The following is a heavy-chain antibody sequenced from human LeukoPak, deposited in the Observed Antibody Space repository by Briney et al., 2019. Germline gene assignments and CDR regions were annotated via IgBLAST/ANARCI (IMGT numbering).Heavy chain of an antibody. Sequence: GGSLRLSCAASGSTFGDYAMNWVRQAPGRGLEWVAVISYDGGTKYYVDSVTGRFTISRDNSKNTLNLQMNSLSAEDTAVYYCARSEIRASSGNYAYYCDLWGRGTLVPVSS. CDR2: ISYDGGTK. D-gene: IGHD1-26*01. V-gene: IGHV3-30*01. CDR3: ARSEIRASSGNYAYYCDL. J-gene: IGHJ2*01. CDR1: GSTFGDYA.